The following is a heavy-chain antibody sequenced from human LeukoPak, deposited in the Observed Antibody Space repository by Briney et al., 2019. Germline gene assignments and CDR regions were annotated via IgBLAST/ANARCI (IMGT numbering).Heavy chain of an antibody. J-gene: IGHJ6*03. D-gene: IGHD2-15*01. CDR2: IIPIFGTA. V-gene: IGHV1-69*13. Sequence: SVKVSCTASGGTFSSYAISWVRQAPGQGLEWMGGIIPIFGTANYAQKFQGRDTTTADESTSTAYMELSSLRSEDTAVYYCARDRSGSDYDYYMDVWGKGSTVTV. CDR1: GGTFSSYA. CDR3: ARDRSGSDYDYYMDV.